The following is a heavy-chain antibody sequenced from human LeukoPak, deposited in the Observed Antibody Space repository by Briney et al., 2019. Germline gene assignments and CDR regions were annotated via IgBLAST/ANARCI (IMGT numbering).Heavy chain of an antibody. D-gene: IGHD3-3*01. CDR3: ASGPLFNSAWLDY. CDR1: GYTFTRYD. Sequence: ASVKVSCKTSGYTFTRYDVNWVRQAPGQGPEWMGWMNPNSGNTHYAQKFQGRVTLTRNTSISTAYMELSSLRSEDTGVYYCASGPLFNSAWLDYWGQGTLVKVSS. CDR2: MNPNSGNT. V-gene: IGHV1-8*01. J-gene: IGHJ4*02.